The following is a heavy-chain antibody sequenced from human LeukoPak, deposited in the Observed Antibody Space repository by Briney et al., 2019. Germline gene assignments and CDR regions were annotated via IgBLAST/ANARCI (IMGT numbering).Heavy chain of an antibody. V-gene: IGHV3-23*01. D-gene: IGHD6-13*01. Sequence: GGSLRLSCAASGFTFSSYAMSWVRQAPGKGLKWVSAISGSGGSTYYADSVKGRFTISRDNSKNTLYLQMNSLRAEDTAVYYCAKVPNSGSSWYWYFDYWGQGTLVTVSS. CDR2: ISGSGGST. CDR1: GFTFSSYA. J-gene: IGHJ4*02. CDR3: AKVPNSGSSWYWYFDY.